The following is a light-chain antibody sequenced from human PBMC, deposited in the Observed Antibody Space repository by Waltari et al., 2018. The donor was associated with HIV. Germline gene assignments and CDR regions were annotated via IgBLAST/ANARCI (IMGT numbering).Light chain of an antibody. CDR1: SSDVGDYNY. V-gene: IGLV2-14*01. CDR2: EVS. Sequence: QSALTQPASVSGSPGQSITISCTGTSSDVGDYNYVSWYQQHPGKAPNLMIYEVSNRPSGVSHRFSGSKSGNTASLTISGLQAEDEADYYCSSYTSSSTPLFGGGTKLTVL. CDR3: SSYTSSSTPL. J-gene: IGLJ2*01.